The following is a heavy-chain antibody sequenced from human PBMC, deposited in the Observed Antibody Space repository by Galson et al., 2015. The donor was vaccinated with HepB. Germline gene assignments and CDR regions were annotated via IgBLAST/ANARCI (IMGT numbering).Heavy chain of an antibody. CDR3: AKDLRITIIRGVIRDV. CDR1: GFTFSSSA. Sequence: SLRLSCAASGFTFSSSAMSWVRQAPGKGLEWVSVITGSGGSTYYADSVKGRFTISRDNSKNTLYLQMNSLRAEDTAVYYCAKDLRITIIRGVIRDVWGQGTTVTVSS. J-gene: IGHJ6*02. D-gene: IGHD3-10*01. V-gene: IGHV3-23*01. CDR2: ITGSGGST.